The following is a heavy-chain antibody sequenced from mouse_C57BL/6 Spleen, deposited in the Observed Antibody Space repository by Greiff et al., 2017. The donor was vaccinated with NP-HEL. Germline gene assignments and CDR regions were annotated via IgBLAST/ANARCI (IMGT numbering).Heavy chain of an antibody. V-gene: IGHV1-15*01. CDR2: IDPETGGT. CDR3: TRRKWGRRPQGYYFDY. CDR1: GYTFTDYE. J-gene: IGHJ2*01. Sequence: QVQLQQSGAELVRPGASVTLSCKASGYTFTDYEMHWVKQTPVHGLEWIGAIDPETGGTAYNQKFKGKAILTADKSSSTAYMELRSLTSEDSAFYYCTRRKWGRRPQGYYFDYWGQGTTLTVSS. D-gene: IGHD6-1*01.